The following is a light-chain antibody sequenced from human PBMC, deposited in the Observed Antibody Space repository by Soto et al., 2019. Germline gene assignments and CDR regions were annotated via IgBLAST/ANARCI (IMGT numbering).Light chain of an antibody. V-gene: IGLV2-11*01. J-gene: IGLJ2*01. CDR2: DVS. Sequence: QSVLTQPRSVSGSPGQYVTISCTGTSSDVGGYNYVSWYQQHPGKAPQLMIYDVSKRPSGVPDRFSGSRSGNTASLTISGLRAEDEADYCCCSYAGSSVVFGGGTKLTVL. CDR3: CSYAGSSVV. CDR1: SSDVGGYNY.